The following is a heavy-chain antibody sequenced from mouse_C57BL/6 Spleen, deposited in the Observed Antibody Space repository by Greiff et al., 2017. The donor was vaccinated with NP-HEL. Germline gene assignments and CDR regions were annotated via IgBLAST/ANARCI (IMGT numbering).Heavy chain of an antibody. J-gene: IGHJ2*01. D-gene: IGHD4-1*01. Sequence: QVHVKQPGAELVKPGASVKLSCKASGYTFTSYWMHWVKQRPGQGLEWIGMIHPNSGSTNYNEKFKSKATLTVDKSSSTAYMQLSSLTSEDSAVYYCARRETGTFFDYWGQGTTLTVSS. CDR2: IHPNSGST. CDR1: GYTFTSYW. V-gene: IGHV1-64*01. CDR3: ARRETGTFFDY.